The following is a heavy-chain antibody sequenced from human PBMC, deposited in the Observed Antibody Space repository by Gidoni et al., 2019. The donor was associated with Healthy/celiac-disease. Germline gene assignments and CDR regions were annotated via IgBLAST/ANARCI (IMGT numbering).Heavy chain of an antibody. CDR1: GFTFSSYS. V-gene: IGHV3-21*01. CDR2: ISSSSSYI. CDR3: ARSPEFSPYYFDY. J-gene: IGHJ4*02. D-gene: IGHD3-3*01. Sequence: EVQLVESGGGLVKPGGSLRLSCAASGFTFSSYSMNWVRHAPGKGLEWVSSISSSSSYIYYADSVKGRFTISRDNAKNSLYLQMNSLRAEDTAVYYCARSPEFSPYYFDYWGQGTLVTVSS.